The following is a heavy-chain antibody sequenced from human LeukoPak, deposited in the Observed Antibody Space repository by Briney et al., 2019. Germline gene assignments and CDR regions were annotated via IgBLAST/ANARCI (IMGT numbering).Heavy chain of an antibody. Sequence: GGSLRLSCVVSGFTFSSYPMSWVRQAPGKGLEWVSVISESGDVTHYADSMKGRFTISRDNTKNTLNLQMNGLRDEDTAIYYCARDSSHYLGSSDYWGREPWSPSPQ. V-gene: IGHV3-23*01. CDR3: ARDSSHYLGSSDY. CDR1: GFTFSSYP. J-gene: IGHJ4*02. D-gene: IGHD6-6*01. CDR2: ISESGDVT.